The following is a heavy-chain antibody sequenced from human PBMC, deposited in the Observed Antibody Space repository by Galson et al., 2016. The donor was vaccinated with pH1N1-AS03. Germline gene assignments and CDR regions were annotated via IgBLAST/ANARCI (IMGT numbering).Heavy chain of an antibody. D-gene: IGHD3/OR15-3a*01. CDR2: IGGIDSRT. CDR1: GFTFNIYA. J-gene: IGHJ5*02. Sequence: SLRLSCAASGFTFNIYAMNWVRQAPGKGLEWVSGIGGIDSRTWYAESVKGRFTVSRDNSKNTVYLQLNSLRAEDTAIYYCARGTGSPHWFDPWGQGTFVTVPA. CDR3: ARGTGSPHWFDP. V-gene: IGHV3-23*01.